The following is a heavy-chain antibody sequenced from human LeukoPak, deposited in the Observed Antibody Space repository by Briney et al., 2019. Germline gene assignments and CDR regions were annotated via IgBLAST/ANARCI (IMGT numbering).Heavy chain of an antibody. D-gene: IGHD7-27*01. CDR2: MSPNSGDT. V-gene: IGHV1-8*01. J-gene: IGHJ4*02. Sequence: ASVKVSCKASGYTFTSYDFNWVRQATGQRPEWMGWMSPNSGDTGYAQKFQDRVTMTRNTSITTAYMELSSLRSDDTAVYYCARGPPNWGYDYWGPGTLVTVSS. CDR3: ARGPPNWGYDY. CDR1: GYTFTSYD.